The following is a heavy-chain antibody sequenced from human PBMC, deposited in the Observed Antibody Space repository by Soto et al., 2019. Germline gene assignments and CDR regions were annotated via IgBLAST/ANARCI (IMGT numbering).Heavy chain of an antibody. CDR3: ARPMITVGGVIVIPSYGMDV. CDR1: GGSISSSSYY. V-gene: IGHV4-39*01. CDR2: IYYSGST. D-gene: IGHD3-16*02. J-gene: IGHJ6*02. Sequence: SETLSLTCTVSGGSISSSSYYWGWIRQPPGKGLEWIGSIYYSGSTYYNPSLKSRVTISVDTSKNQFSLKLSSVTAADTAVYYCARPMITVGGVIVIPSYGMDVWGQGTTVTVSS.